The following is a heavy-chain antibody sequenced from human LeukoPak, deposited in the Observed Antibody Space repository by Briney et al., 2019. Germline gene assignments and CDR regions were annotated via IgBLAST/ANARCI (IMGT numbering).Heavy chain of an antibody. J-gene: IGHJ4*02. CDR2: IYYSGST. Sequence: SQTLSLTCSVSGDSITSRDYYWSWIRQPPGKGLEWIGYIYYSGSTSYNPSLKSRVTISVDTSKNQFSLKLSSVTAADTAVYYCARGLWFGDTPPGYWGQGTLVTVSS. CDR3: ARGLWFGDTPPGY. V-gene: IGHV4-30-4*08. CDR1: GDSITSRDYY. D-gene: IGHD3-10*01.